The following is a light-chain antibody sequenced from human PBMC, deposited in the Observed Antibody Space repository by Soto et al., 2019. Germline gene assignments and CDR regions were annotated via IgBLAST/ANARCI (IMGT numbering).Light chain of an antibody. CDR1: QSVNNNY. Sequence: EIVLMQSPGTLSLSPGEAATLSCRASQSVNNNYLAWYQQKPGQAPTVLIFDTFRRTTGVPDRFSRSGSGTDFTLTISILEPEDFALYYCQEYGSSQFTFGAGTKV. CDR3: QEYGSSQFT. CDR2: DTF. V-gene: IGKV3-20*01. J-gene: IGKJ3*01.